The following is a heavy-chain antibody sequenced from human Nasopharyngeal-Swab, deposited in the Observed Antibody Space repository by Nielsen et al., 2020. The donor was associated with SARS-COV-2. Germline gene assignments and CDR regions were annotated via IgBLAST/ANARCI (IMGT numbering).Heavy chain of an antibody. Sequence: GESLKISCAASGFTFSDYYMSWIRQAPGKGLEWVSYISSSGSTIYYADSVKGRFTISRDNAKNSLYLQMNSLRAEDTAVYYCAKDRYCSGGACYFNGFDSWGQGTLVTVSS. D-gene: IGHD2-15*01. J-gene: IGHJ4*02. CDR1: GFTFSDYY. V-gene: IGHV3-11*04. CDR3: AKDRYCSGGACYFNGFDS. CDR2: ISSSGSTI.